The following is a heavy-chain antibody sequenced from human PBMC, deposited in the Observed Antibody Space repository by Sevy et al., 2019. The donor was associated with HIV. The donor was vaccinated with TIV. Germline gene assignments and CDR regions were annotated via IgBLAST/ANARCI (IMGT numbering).Heavy chain of an antibody. CDR1: GGSISSYY. V-gene: IGHV4-59*08. J-gene: IGHJ6*03. CDR3: ARHSGVLEWLLPDYYYYYMDV. D-gene: IGHD3-3*01. Sequence: SETLSLTCTVSGGSISSYYWSWIRQPPGKGLEWIGYIYYSGSTNYNPSLKSRVTISVDTSKNQFSLRLSSVTAADPAVYYCARHSGVLEWLLPDYYYYYMDVWGKGTTVTVSS. CDR2: IYYSGST.